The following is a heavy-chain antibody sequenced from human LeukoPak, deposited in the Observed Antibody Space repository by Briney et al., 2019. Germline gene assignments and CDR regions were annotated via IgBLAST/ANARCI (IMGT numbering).Heavy chain of an antibody. CDR3: ARAGNWNAPFDY. D-gene: IGHD1-20*01. J-gene: IGHJ4*02. V-gene: IGHV4-59*01. CDR2: IYYSGST. CDR1: GGSISSYY. Sequence: PSETLSLTCTVSGGSISSYYWSWIRQPPGKGLEWIGYIYYSGSTNYNPSLKSRVTISVDTSKNQFSLKLSSVTAADTAVYYCARAGNWNAPFDYWGQGTLVTVSS.